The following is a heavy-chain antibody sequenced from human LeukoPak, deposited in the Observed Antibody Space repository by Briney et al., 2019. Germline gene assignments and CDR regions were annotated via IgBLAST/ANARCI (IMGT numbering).Heavy chain of an antibody. V-gene: IGHV3-11*05. Sequence: AGSLRLSCAASGFTFSNPWMSWVRQAPGQGLEWGSYISYSSNFTSYADSVKGRFTISRDNAKNSLYLQMNSLRAEDTAVYYCARGRLEAAGNFDDWGQGTLVTVSS. CDR1: GFTFSNPW. CDR3: ARGRLEAAGNFDD. D-gene: IGHD6-13*01. J-gene: IGHJ4*02. CDR2: ISYSSNFT.